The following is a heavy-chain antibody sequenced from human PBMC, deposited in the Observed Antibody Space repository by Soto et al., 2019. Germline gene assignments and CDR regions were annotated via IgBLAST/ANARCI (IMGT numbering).Heavy chain of an antibody. D-gene: IGHD2-8*02. CDR2: IYRTGST. CDR1: GGSFTSNNW. V-gene: IGHV4-4*02. CDR3: ARDQYRTGKSDY. Sequence: SETLSLTCAVSGGSFTSNNWWTWVRQPPGQGLEWIGEIYRTGSTNYNPSLKSRVTISLDKSENQFSLKVTSLTAADTAVYYCARDQYRTGKSDYWGQGILVTVSS. J-gene: IGHJ4*02.